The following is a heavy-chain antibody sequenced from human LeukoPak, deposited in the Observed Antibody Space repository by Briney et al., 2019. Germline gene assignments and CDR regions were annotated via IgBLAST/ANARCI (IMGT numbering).Heavy chain of an antibody. D-gene: IGHD6-19*01. CDR1: GGSFSGYY. Sequence: SETLSLTCAVYGGSFSGYYWSWIRQPPGKGLEWIGEINHSGSTNYNPSLKSRVTISVDTSKNQFSLKLRSVTAAGTAVYYCARESLRQQWLVRREEYYYMDVWGKGTTVTISS. J-gene: IGHJ6*03. V-gene: IGHV4-34*01. CDR3: ARESLRQQWLVRREEYYYMDV. CDR2: INHSGST.